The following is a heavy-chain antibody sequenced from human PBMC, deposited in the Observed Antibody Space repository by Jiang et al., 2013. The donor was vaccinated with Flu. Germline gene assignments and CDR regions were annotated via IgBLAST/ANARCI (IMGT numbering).Heavy chain of an antibody. CDR2: FSHSGST. Sequence: PGLVKPSETLSLIVLCXWLFHQQWLLLGLDPAAPRKGLECIGSFSHSGSTYYSPSFKSRVTISSDTSRNQFSLELTSVTAADTAVYYCAGRWYLTGSHSWFDLWGQGTQVIVSS. V-gene: IGHV4-38-2*01. CDR1: LFHQQWLL. D-gene: IGHD3-9*01. J-gene: IGHJ5*02. CDR3: AGRWYLTGSHSWFDL.